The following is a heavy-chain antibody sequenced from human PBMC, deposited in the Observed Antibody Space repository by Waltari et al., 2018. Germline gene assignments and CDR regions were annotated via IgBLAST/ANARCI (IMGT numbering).Heavy chain of an antibody. V-gene: IGHV1-2*06. CDR2: INPNSGGT. CDR1: GYTFTGYY. J-gene: IGHJ4*02. CDR3: ATVRSSWYRNSGDY. Sequence: QVQLVQSGAEVKKPGASVKVSCKASGYTFTGYYMHWVRQAPGQGLEWMGRINPNSGGTNYAQKFQGRVTITADTSTDTAYMELSSLRAEDTAVYYCATVRSSWYRNSGDYWGQGTLVTVSS. D-gene: IGHD6-13*01.